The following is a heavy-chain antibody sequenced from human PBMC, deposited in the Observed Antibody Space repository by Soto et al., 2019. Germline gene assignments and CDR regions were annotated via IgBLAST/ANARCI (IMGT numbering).Heavy chain of an antibody. CDR2: ISWNSGSI. CDR3: AKARGYSGYDQGFDY. CDR1: GFTFDDYA. Sequence: EVQLVESGGGLVQPGRSLRLSCAASGFTFDDYAMHWVRQAPGKGLEWVSGISWNSGSIGYADSVKGRFTISRDNAKNSLSLQINSLRAEDTALYYCAKARGYSGYDQGFDYWGQGTLVTVSS. V-gene: IGHV3-9*01. D-gene: IGHD5-12*01. J-gene: IGHJ4*02.